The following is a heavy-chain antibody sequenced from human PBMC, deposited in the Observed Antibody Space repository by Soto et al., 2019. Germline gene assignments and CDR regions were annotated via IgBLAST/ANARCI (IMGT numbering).Heavy chain of an antibody. Sequence: QVQLVESGGGVVQPGRSLRLSCAASGFTFSSYGMHWVRQAPGKGLEWVAVISYDGSNKYYADSVKGRFTISRDNSKNTLYLQMNSLRAEDTAVYYCAGTMVRGVRYYYYMDVWGKGTTVTVSS. CDR2: ISYDGSNK. J-gene: IGHJ6*03. CDR1: GFTFSSYG. D-gene: IGHD3-10*01. CDR3: AGTMVRGVRYYYYMDV. V-gene: IGHV3-30*03.